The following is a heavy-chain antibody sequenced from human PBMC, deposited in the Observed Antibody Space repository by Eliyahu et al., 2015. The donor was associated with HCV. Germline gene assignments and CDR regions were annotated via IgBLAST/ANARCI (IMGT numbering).Heavy chain of an antibody. CDR2: IKSKTXGGTT. J-gene: IGHJ6*02. CDR3: TTVPLEELLWFGELLPRWSYYGMDV. CDR1: GFTFXNAW. D-gene: IGHD3-10*01. Sequence: EVQLVESGGGLVKPGGSLRLSCAASGFTFXNAWMSWXRXXPGXGLEWVGRIKSKTXGGTTDYAAPVKGRFTISRDDSKNTLYLQMNSLKTEDTAVYYCTTVPLEELLWFGELLPRWSYYGMDVWGQGTTVTVSS. V-gene: IGHV3-15*01.